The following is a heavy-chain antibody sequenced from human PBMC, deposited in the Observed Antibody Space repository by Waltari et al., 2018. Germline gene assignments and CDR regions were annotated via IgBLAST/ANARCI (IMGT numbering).Heavy chain of an antibody. CDR1: GYSISSGYY. CDR2: IYHSGST. Sequence: QVQLQESGPGLVKPSETLSLTCAVSGYSISSGYYWGWIRQPPGKGLEWIGSIYHSGSTYYNPSLKSRVTISVDTSKNQFSLKLSSVTAADTAVYYCARHYKDFWSSLIHYYYYYGMDVWGQGTTVTVSS. CDR3: ARHYKDFWSSLIHYYYYYGMDV. J-gene: IGHJ6*02. D-gene: IGHD3-3*02. V-gene: IGHV4-38-2*01.